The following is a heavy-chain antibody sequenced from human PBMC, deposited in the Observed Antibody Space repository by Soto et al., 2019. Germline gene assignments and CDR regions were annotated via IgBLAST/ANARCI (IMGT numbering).Heavy chain of an antibody. CDR2: ISGSGGST. D-gene: IGHD4-4*01. CDR1: GFTFSSYA. J-gene: IGHJ6*02. CDR3: AKVIRPTVTTRYYYGMDV. Sequence: GGSLRLSCAASGFTFSSYAMSWVRQAPGKGLEWVSAISGSGGSTYYADSVKGRFTISRDNSKNTLYLQMNSLRAEDTAVYYCAKVIRPTVTTRYYYGMDVWGQGTTVTVSS. V-gene: IGHV3-23*01.